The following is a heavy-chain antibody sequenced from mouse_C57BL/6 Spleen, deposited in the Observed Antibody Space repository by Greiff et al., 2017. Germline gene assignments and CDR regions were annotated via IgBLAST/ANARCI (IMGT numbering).Heavy chain of an antibody. V-gene: IGHV5-17*01. D-gene: IGHD1-1*01. CDR2: ISSGSSTI. J-gene: IGHJ2*01. CDR3: ARFSVTVVATDY. Sequence: DVQLVESGGGLVKPGGSLKLSCAASGFTFSDYGMHWVRQAPEKGLEWVAYISSGSSTIYYADTVKGRFTISRDNAKNTLFLQMTSLRSEDTAMYYCARFSVTVVATDYWGQGTTLTVSS. CDR1: GFTFSDYG.